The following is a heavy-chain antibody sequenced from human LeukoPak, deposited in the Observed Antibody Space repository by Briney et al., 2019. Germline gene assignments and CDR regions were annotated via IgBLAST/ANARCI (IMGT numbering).Heavy chain of an antibody. CDR1: GFTFSNYA. J-gene: IGHJ1*01. Sequence: AGGSLRLSCAASGFTFSNYAMTWVRQAPGKGLEWVAHINPDGRDTYYVDSVKGRFTISRDNAQNSMYLQMNSLRVEDTAVYYCTSWGDTTAEYFQRWGQGTLVTVSS. CDR3: TSWGDTTAEYFQR. CDR2: INPDGRDT. V-gene: IGHV3-7*01. D-gene: IGHD2-21*02.